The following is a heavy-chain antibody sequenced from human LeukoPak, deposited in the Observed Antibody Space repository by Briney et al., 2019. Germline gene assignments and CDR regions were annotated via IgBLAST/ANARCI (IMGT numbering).Heavy chain of an antibody. D-gene: IGHD3-10*01. CDR2: IYTSGST. Sequence: SETLSLTCTVSGGSITSYYWSWIRQSAGKGLEWIGRIYTSGSTNYNPSLKSRVTISVDTSKNQFSLKLSSVTAADTAVYYCAREQYYYGSGSFWFDPWGQGTLVTVSS. CDR3: AREQYYYGSGSFWFDP. J-gene: IGHJ5*02. CDR1: GGSITSYY. V-gene: IGHV4-4*07.